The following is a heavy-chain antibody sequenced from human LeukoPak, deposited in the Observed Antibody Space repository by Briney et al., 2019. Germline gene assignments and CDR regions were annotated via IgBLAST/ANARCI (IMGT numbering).Heavy chain of an antibody. J-gene: IGHJ2*01. Sequence: KPSETLSLTCTVSGGSISSYYWSWIRQPPGKGLEWIGYIYYSGSTNYNPSLKSRVTISVDTPKNQFSLKLSSVTAADTAVYYCARGGAVTTLWYFDLWGRGTLVTVSS. CDR3: ARGGAVTTLWYFDL. V-gene: IGHV4-59*01. CDR2: IYYSGST. D-gene: IGHD4-17*01. CDR1: GGSISSYY.